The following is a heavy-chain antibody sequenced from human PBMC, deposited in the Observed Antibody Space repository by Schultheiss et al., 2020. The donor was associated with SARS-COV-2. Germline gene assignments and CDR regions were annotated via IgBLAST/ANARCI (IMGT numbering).Heavy chain of an antibody. D-gene: IGHD6-19*01. J-gene: IGHJ6*02. CDR3: ARRGAYSSGFFYYYYGMDV. CDR1: GFTFSSYA. CDR2: SSGSGTST. Sequence: GGSLRLSCAASGFTFSSYAMSWVRQAPGKGLEWVSGSSGSGTSTYYADSVRGRFTISRDNAKNSLYLQMNSLRAEDTAVYYCARRGAYSSGFFYYYYGMDVWGQGTTVTVSS. V-gene: IGHV3-23*01.